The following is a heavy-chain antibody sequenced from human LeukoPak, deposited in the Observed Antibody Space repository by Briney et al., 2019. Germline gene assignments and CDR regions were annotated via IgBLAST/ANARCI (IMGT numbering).Heavy chain of an antibody. CDR1: GGSFSGYF. CDR2: INQRGRT. J-gene: IGHJ3*01. Sequence: SEPLSLTCAVYGGSFSGYFWSWIRQVPGKGLEWLGEINQRGRTNYNPSLKSRVTISVDPSKNQISLNLSFVTATHTAVYYCARGWFGFWHNSYLDDNAFDVWGPGTMVTVSS. V-gene: IGHV4-34*01. CDR3: ARGWFGFWHNSYLDDNAFDV. D-gene: IGHD3-10*01.